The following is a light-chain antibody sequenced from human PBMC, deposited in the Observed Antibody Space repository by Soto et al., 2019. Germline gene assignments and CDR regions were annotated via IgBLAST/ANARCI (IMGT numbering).Light chain of an antibody. CDR2: AAS. Sequence: AIRMTQSPSSFSASTGDRVTITCRARQGISSYLAWYQQKPGKAPKLLIYAASTLQSGVPSRFSGSGSGTDFTLTISCLQSEDFATYYCQQYYSYPHTFGQGNKVEIK. CDR3: QQYYSYPHT. V-gene: IGKV1-8*01. J-gene: IGKJ1*01. CDR1: QGISSY.